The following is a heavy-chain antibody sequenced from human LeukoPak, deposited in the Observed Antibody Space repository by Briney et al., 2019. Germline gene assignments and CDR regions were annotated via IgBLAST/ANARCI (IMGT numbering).Heavy chain of an antibody. D-gene: IGHD3-22*01. CDR2: IYYSGST. J-gene: IGHJ3*01. CDR3: ANSWYYLDSSGLPKSDAFDR. V-gene: IGHV4-59*08. Sequence: PSETLSPTRTVSGGSTSSYYTSWIRHPPRKGLEWIGYIYYSGSTNYNPSLKSRVTISVDTSKNQFSLKLSSVTAADTAVYYCANSWYYLDSSGLPKSDAFDRWGQGTLVTVSS. CDR1: GGSTSSYY.